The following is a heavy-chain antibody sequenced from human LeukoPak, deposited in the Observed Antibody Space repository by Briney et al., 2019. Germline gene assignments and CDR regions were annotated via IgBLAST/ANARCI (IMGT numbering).Heavy chain of an antibody. D-gene: IGHD3-10*01. CDR1: GGSFSGYY. J-gene: IGHJ5*02. V-gene: IGHV4-34*01. CDR3: ARAVRGVIMGYNWFDP. Sequence: SETLSLSSAVYGGSFSGYYWSWIRQPPGKGLEWIGEINHSGSTNYNPSLKSRVTISVDTFKNQFSLKLSSVTAADTAVYYCARAVRGVIMGYNWFDPWGQGTLVTVSS. CDR2: INHSGST.